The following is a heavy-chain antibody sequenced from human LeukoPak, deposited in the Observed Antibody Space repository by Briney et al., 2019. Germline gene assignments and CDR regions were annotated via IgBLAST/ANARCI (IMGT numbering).Heavy chain of an antibody. V-gene: IGHV1-69*06. CDR1: GGTFSSYA. D-gene: IGHD3-9*01. CDR2: IIPIFGTA. J-gene: IGHJ4*02. Sequence: ASVKVSCKASGGTFSSYAISWVRQAPGQGLEWMGGIIPIFGTANYAQKFQGSVTITADKSTSTAYMELSSLRSEDTAVYYCASGGTITIFWIWGQGTLVTVSS. CDR3: ASGGTITIFWI.